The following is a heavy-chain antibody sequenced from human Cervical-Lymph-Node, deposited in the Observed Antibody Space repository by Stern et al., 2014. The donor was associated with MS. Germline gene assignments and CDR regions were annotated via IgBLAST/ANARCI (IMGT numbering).Heavy chain of an antibody. D-gene: IGHD2-15*01. V-gene: IGHV2-5*02. Sequence: QVTLKESGPTLVKPTQTVTLTCTLSGFSVTTAGVGVGWIRQPPGKALEWLALIYLDGDKLYSPSLKNRLTITKDTSKNQVVLTMTNVDPMDTATYYCAHSRVKYCRGGTCYSSLFDYWGQGTLVTVSS. J-gene: IGHJ4*02. CDR2: IYLDGDK. CDR3: AHSRVKYCRGGTCYSSLFDY. CDR1: GFSVTTAGVG.